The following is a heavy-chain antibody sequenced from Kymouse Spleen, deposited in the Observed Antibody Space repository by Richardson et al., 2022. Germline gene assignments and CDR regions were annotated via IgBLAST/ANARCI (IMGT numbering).Heavy chain of an antibody. CDR2: IWYDGSNK. CDR1: GFTFSSYG. Sequence: QVQLVESGGGVVQPGRSLRLSCAASGFTFSSYGMHWVRQAPGKGLEWVAVIWYDGSNKYYADSVKGRFTISRDNSKNTLYLQMNSLRAEDTAVYYCARDRDDILTGQNYYYYGMDVWGQGTTVTVSS. CDR3: ARDRDDILTGQNYYYYGMDV. D-gene: IGHD3-9*01. V-gene: IGHV3-33*01. J-gene: IGHJ6*02.